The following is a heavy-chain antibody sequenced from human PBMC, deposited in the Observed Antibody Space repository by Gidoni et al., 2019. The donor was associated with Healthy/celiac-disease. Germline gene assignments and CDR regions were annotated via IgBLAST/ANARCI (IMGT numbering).Heavy chain of an antibody. Sequence: QVTLKESGPVLVKPTETLTLTCTVSGFSLSNARLGVSWIRQPPGKALEWLAHIFSNDEKSYSTSLKSRLTISKDTSKSQVVLTMTNMDPVDTATYYCARIARGYYYDSSGLFKFDYWGQGTLVTVSS. V-gene: IGHV2-26*01. CDR3: ARIARGYYYDSSGLFKFDY. J-gene: IGHJ4*02. D-gene: IGHD3-22*01. CDR1: GFSLSNARLG. CDR2: IFSNDEK.